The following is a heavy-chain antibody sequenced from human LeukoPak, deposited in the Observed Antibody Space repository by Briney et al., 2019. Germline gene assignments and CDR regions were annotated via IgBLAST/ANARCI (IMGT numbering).Heavy chain of an antibody. Sequence: GGSLRLSCAASRFSLSNYWMHWVRLAPGKELVWVSRISRDGSSTIYADSVKGRFTISRDNARDTLYLQMSSLRDEDTAVYYCARQIEGGYHAFDIWGQGTMVPVSS. CDR2: ISRDGSST. CDR3: ARQIEGGYHAFDI. V-gene: IGHV3-74*01. J-gene: IGHJ3*02. D-gene: IGHD3-16*02. CDR1: RFSLSNYW.